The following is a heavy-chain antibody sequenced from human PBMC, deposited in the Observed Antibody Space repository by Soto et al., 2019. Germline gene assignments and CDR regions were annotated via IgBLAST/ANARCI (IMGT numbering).Heavy chain of an antibody. V-gene: IGHV4-34*01. CDR3: ARDAFCGSGTCRVGHWFDP. CDR1: GAPFSGVY. CDR2: VNHRGSA. Sequence: ETLSLTCTVSGAPFSGVYWSWIRQPPGKGLEWIGGVNHRGSANYNPSLESRVTMSVDTSKNQFSLKLTSVTAADSAVYYCARDAFCGSGTCRVGHWFDPWGQGTLVTVSS. D-gene: IGHD2-21*01. J-gene: IGHJ5*02.